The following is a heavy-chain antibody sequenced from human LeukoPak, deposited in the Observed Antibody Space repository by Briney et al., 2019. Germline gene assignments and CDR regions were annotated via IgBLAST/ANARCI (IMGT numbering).Heavy chain of an antibody. J-gene: IGHJ4*02. CDR2: IKSKTDGGTT. CDR3: TTDRRHYYGSGSYDY. V-gene: IGHV3-15*01. D-gene: IGHD3-10*01. Sequence: GGSLRLSCAASGFTFSNAWMSWVRQAPGKGLEWVGRIKSKTDGGTTDYAAPVKGRFTISRDDSKNTLYLQMNSLKTEDTAVYYCTTDRRHYYGSGSYDYWGQGTLVTVSS. CDR1: GFTFSNAW.